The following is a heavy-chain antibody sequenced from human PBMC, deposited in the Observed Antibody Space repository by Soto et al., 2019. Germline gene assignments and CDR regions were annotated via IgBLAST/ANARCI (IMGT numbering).Heavy chain of an antibody. Sequence: GASVKVSCKASGYTFTSYYMHWVRQAPGQGSEWMGIINPSGGSTTYAQKFQGRVTMTRDTSTSTVYMELSSLRFEDTAVYYCARDSRSTIEAHDYYYYGMDVWGQGTTVTVSS. V-gene: IGHV1-46*01. CDR3: ARDSRSTIEAHDYYYYGMDV. CDR2: INPSGGST. CDR1: GYTFTSYY. J-gene: IGHJ6*02. D-gene: IGHD3-3*01.